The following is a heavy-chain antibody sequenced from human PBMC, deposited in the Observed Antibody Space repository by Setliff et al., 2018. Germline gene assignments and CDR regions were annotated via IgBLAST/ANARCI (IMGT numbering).Heavy chain of an antibody. J-gene: IGHJ3*01. D-gene: IGHD4-4*01. CDR1: GFTFSSYS. CDR2: IWDDGGNK. V-gene: IGHV3-33*03. Sequence: GGSLRLSCAASGFTFSSYSMNWVRQAPGEGLEWVAVIWDDGGNKYHADSVKGRFTISRDNAKNSLYLQMNGLRAEDTAVYYCAKQRTITFSNDAFDVWGQGTMVTVSS. CDR3: AKQRTITFSNDAFDV.